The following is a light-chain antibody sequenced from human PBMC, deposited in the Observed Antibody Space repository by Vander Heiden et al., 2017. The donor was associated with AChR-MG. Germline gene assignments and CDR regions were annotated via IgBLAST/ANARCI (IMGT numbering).Light chain of an antibody. CDR1: SSDVGGHKY. CDR3: ISYTSSGTLWV. V-gene: IGLV2-14*03. Sequence: QSALTQPASVSGSPGQSITISCTGTSSDVGGHKYVSWYQQHPGKAPKLMISEVTNQPSGVSDRFSGSKSGNTASLTISGLQAEDEADYYCISYTSSGTLWVFGGGTKLTVL. CDR2: EVT. J-gene: IGLJ3*02.